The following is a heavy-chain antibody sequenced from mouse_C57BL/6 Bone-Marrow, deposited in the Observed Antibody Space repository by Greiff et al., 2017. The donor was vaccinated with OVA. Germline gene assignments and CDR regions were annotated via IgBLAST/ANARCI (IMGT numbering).Heavy chain of an antibody. CDR2: ISNKANGYTT. V-gene: IGHV7-3*01. Sequence: DVKLVESGGGLVQPGGSLSLSCAASGFTFTDYYMSWVRQPPGKALEWLGFISNKANGYTTEYSASVKGRFTISRDTSQSILYLQMKALRAVNSATYYGARYRDWEEEYYFDYWGQGTTLTVSS. CDR3: ARYRDWEEEYYFDY. CDR1: GFTFTDYY. J-gene: IGHJ2*01. D-gene: IGHD4-1*01.